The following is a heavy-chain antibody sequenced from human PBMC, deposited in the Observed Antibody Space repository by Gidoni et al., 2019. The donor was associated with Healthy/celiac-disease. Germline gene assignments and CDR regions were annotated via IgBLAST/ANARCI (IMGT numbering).Heavy chain of an antibody. Sequence: QVQLVQSGAEVKKPGASVKVSCTASGYTFTSYSMHWVRQAPGQGLEWMGIINPSGGSTSYAQKFQGRVTMTRDTSTSTVYMELSSLRSEDTAVYYCAREGKAYYYGSGSYPSFGYWGQGTLVTVSS. D-gene: IGHD3-10*01. CDR2: INPSGGST. CDR1: GYTFTSYS. V-gene: IGHV1-46*01. CDR3: AREGKAYYYGSGSYPSFGY. J-gene: IGHJ4*02.